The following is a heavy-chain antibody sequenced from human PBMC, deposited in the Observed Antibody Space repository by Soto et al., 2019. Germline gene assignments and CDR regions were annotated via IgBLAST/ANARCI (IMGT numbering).Heavy chain of an antibody. J-gene: IGHJ4*02. D-gene: IGHD1-26*01. V-gene: IGHV4-31*03. CDR2: IYYSGSS. CDR1: GGSISSGSYH. Sequence: SETLSLTCTVSGGSISSGSYHWSWIRQHPGKGLEWIGNIYYSGSSYYNPSLKSRATISIDTSKDQFSLSLGSVTAADTAVYYCARVEGSSYYFRHDCWGRGTLVTVSS. CDR3: ARVEGSSYYFRHDC.